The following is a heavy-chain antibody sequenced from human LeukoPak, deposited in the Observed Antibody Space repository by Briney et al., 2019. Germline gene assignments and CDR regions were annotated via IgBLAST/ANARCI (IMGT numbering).Heavy chain of an antibody. CDR2: ISSSSSYI. D-gene: IGHD5-18*01. CDR3: ARTTAMVTFYAFDI. CDR1: GSTFGDRA. J-gene: IGHJ3*02. Sequence: PGGSLRLSCTASGSTFGDRAMSWVRQAPGKGLEWVSSISSSSSYIYYADSVKGRFTISRDNAKNSLYLQMNSLRAEDTAVYYCARTTAMVTFYAFDIWGQGTMVTVSS. V-gene: IGHV3-21*01.